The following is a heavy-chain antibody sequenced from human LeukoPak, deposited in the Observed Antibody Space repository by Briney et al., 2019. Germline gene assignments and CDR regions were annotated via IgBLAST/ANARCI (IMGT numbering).Heavy chain of an antibody. V-gene: IGHV3-11*01. J-gene: IGHJ4*02. D-gene: IGHD6-19*01. CDR2: SSSGRSAI. Sequence: GSLRLSCAASGFTFSDYYTSWIRQAPGKGLEWVSYSSSGRSAIYYADSVKGRFTISRDNAKNSVYLQMNSLRAEDTAVYYCATTRYSSASYSVYWGQGTLVTVS. CDR1: GFTFSDYY. CDR3: ATTRYSSASYSVY.